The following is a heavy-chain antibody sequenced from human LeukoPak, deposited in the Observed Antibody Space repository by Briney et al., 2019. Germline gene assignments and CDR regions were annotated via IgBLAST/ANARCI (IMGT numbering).Heavy chain of an antibody. D-gene: IGHD6-13*01. CDR2: ISGSGGRT. CDR1: GFSFSSYA. CDR3: AKATYSSSWNLYFDY. Sequence: GGSLRLSCATSGFSFSSYAMSWVRQAPGKGLEWVSSISGSGGRTYYADSVNGRFTISRDNSKNTLYLQMNSLRAEDTAVYYCAKATYSSSWNLYFDYWGQGTLVTVSS. V-gene: IGHV3-23*01. J-gene: IGHJ4*02.